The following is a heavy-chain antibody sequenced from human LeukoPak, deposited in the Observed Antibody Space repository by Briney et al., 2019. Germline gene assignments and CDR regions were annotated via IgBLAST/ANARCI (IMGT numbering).Heavy chain of an antibody. D-gene: IGHD2-2*03. CDR1: GGSFSGYY. CDR2: INHSGST. J-gene: IGHJ4*02. CDR3: ARMDRRGIHHTRYFDY. V-gene: IGHV4-34*01. Sequence: SETLSLTCAVYGGSFSGYYWSWIRQPPGKGLEWIGEINHSGSTNYNPSLKSRVTISVDTSKNQFSLKLSSVTAADTAVYYCARMDRRGIHHTRYFDYWGQGTLVTVSS.